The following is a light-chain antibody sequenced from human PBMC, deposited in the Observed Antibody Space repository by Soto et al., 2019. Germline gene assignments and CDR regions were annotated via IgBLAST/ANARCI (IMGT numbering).Light chain of an antibody. J-gene: IGLJ1*01. CDR2: EVN. V-gene: IGLV2-14*01. Sequence: QSVLTQPASVSGSPGQSITISCTGTSSDVGGYNYVSWYQQHPGKAPKLMIYEVNNRPSGVSNRFSGSKSGNTASLTISGLQPEDEADDYCSSYTSSSTLYVFGTGTKLTVL. CDR1: SSDVGGYNY. CDR3: SSYTSSSTLYV.